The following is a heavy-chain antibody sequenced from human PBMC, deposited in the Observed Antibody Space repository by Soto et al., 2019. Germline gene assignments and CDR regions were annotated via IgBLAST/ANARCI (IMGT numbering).Heavy chain of an antibody. D-gene: IGHD1-1*01. Sequence: ASVKVSCKVSGYTFTGYYMHWVRQAPGQGLEWMGWINPNSGGTNYAQKFQGWVTMTRDTSISTAYMELSRLRSDDTAVYYCARDSTTGNHYYYYGMDVWGQGTTVTVSS. J-gene: IGHJ6*02. CDR3: ARDSTTGNHYYYYGMDV. CDR1: GYTFTGYY. CDR2: INPNSGGT. V-gene: IGHV1-2*04.